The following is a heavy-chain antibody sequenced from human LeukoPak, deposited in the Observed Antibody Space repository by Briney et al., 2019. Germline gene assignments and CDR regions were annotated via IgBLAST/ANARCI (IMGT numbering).Heavy chain of an antibody. J-gene: IGHJ3*02. CDR2: INHSGST. CDR1: GGSFSDYY. D-gene: IGHD2-2*01. V-gene: IGHV4-34*01. Sequence: SETLSLTCAVYGGSFSDYYWSWIRQPPGKGLEWIGEINHSGSTNYNPSLKSRVIISVDTSKNQFSLKLSSVTAADTAVYYCARHAGYCSSTSCQSDAFDIWGQGTMVTVSS. CDR3: ARHAGYCSSTSCQSDAFDI.